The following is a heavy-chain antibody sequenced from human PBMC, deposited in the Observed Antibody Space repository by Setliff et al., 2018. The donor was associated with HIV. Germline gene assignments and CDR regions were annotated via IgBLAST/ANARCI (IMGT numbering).Heavy chain of an antibody. CDR3: ARETAPAHYYGSGSYRLHAFDV. CDR1: GGILSTYA. CDR2: IIPLFGRA. V-gene: IGHV1-69*13. J-gene: IGHJ3*01. D-gene: IGHD3-10*01. Sequence: PGASVKVSCKASGGILSTYATIWVRQAPGQGLEWLGGIIPLFGRASYAQKFQGRVTITADESTNTAYMELSSLRSGDTAVYYCARETAPAHYYGSGSYRLHAFDVWGQGTMVTVSS.